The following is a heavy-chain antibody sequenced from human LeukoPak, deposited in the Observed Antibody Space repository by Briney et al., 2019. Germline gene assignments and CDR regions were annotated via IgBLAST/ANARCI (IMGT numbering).Heavy chain of an antibody. CDR2: IYSGGST. CDR1: GFTVSSNY. V-gene: IGHV3-53*01. Sequence: GGSLRLSCAASGFTVSSNYMSWVRQAPGKGLEWVSVIYSGGSTYYADSVKGRFTISRDNSKNTLYLQMNSLRAEDTAVYYCARDLIDSGSYTFDPWGQGTLVTVSS. J-gene: IGHJ5*02. CDR3: ARDLIDSGSYTFDP. D-gene: IGHD1-26*01.